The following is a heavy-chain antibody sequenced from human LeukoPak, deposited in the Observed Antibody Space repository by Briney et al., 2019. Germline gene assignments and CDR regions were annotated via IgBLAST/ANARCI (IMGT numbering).Heavy chain of an antibody. CDR2: ISAHNGNT. J-gene: IGHJ4*02. V-gene: IGHV1-18*01. Sequence: ASVKVSCKASGYTFTSYGISWVRQAPGQGLERMGWISAHNGNTNYAQKLQGRVTMTTDTSTSTAYMELRSLRSDATAVYYCARHVHLRDYEPLDYWGQGTLVTVSS. D-gene: IGHD3-22*01. CDR1: GYTFTSYG. CDR3: ARHVHLRDYEPLDY.